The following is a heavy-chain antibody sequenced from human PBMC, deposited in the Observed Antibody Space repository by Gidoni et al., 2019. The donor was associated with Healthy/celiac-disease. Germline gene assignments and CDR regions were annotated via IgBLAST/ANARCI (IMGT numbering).Heavy chain of an antibody. J-gene: IGHJ3*02. D-gene: IGHD6-6*01. CDR2: INPSGGST. V-gene: IGHV1-46*01. CDR1: GYTFTSYY. Sequence: QVQLVQSGAEVKKPGASVKVSCKASGYTFTSYYMHWVRQAPGQGLEWMGIINPSGGSTSYAQKLQGRVTMTRDTSTSTVYMELSSLRSEDTAVYYCAREVRSSGRMGAFDIWGQGTMVTVSS. CDR3: AREVRSSGRMGAFDI.